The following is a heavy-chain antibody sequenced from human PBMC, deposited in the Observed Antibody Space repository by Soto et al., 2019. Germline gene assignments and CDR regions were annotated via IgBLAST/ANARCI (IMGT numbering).Heavy chain of an antibody. V-gene: IGHV4-59*01. Sequence: ASETLSLTCTVSGGSISSYYWSWIRQPPGKGLEWIGYIYYSGSTNYNPSLKSRVTISVDTSKNQFSLKLSSVTAADTAVYYCARGPYSSSWSHYYYYGMDVWGQGTTVTVSS. D-gene: IGHD6-13*01. CDR1: GGSISSYY. CDR2: IYYSGST. J-gene: IGHJ6*02. CDR3: ARGPYSSSWSHYYYYGMDV.